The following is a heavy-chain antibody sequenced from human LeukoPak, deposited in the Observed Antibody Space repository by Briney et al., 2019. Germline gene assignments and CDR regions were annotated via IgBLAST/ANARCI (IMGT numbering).Heavy chain of an antibody. Sequence: GGSLRLSCAASGFSSSSFVMSRVRQAPGKGLEWVSAISASGGDTYYADSVKGRFTISRDNSKNTVYLQMSSLRAEDTAVHYCAKLTSGYSSYFDNWGQGSLVTVSS. D-gene: IGHD5-24*01. CDR1: GFSSSSFV. CDR2: ISASGGDT. J-gene: IGHJ4*02. V-gene: IGHV3-23*01. CDR3: AKLTSGYSSYFDN.